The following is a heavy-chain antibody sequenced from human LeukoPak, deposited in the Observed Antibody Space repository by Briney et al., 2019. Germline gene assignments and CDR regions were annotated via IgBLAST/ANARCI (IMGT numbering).Heavy chain of an antibody. CDR2: IKQDGSEE. CDR3: ARDGYSGNYYIDY. J-gene: IGHJ4*02. D-gene: IGHD1-26*01. CDR1: GFTFTSYW. Sequence: PGGSLRLSCAASGFTFTSYWMSWVRQAPGKGLGWVANIKQDGSEEYYVDSVKGRFTISRDNARNSLYLQMNSLRAEDTAVYYCARDGYSGNYYIDYWGQGTLVTVSS. V-gene: IGHV3-7*01.